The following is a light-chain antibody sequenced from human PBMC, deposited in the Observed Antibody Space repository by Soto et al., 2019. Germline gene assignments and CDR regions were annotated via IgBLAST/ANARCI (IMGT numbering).Light chain of an antibody. CDR1: SSDVXGYKY. V-gene: IGLV2-14*01. CDR2: EVS. CDR3: ASYTSISTSVI. J-gene: IGLJ2*01. Sequence: QSVLTQPASVSGSPGXXXXXXXTGTSSDVXGYKYVSWYQQHPDKAPKLIIFEVSNRPSGISSRFSGSKSGNTASLTISGLQAEDEADYYCASYTSISTSVIFGRGTKLTVL.